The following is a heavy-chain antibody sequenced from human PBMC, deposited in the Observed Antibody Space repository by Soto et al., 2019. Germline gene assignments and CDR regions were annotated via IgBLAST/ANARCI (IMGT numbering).Heavy chain of an antibody. CDR2: IYYSGST. CDR1: GGSISHTPYF. V-gene: IGHV4-39*01. D-gene: IGHD3-10*01. CDR3: VSLSNNYHGVDV. Sequence: SETLSLTCTVSGGSISHTPYFWGWIRQPPGKGLEWIGNIYYSGSTYYNPSLKSRVTISVDTSKNQLSLKLTSVTAADTAVFYCVSLSNNYHGVDVWGQGTMVTVSS. J-gene: IGHJ6*02.